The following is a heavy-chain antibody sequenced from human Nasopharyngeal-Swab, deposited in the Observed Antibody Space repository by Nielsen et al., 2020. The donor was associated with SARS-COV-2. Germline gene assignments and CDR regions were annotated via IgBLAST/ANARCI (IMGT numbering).Heavy chain of an antibody. D-gene: IGHD6-25*01. CDR2: IYYSGST. CDR3: ARRITATSTGFDY. J-gene: IGHJ4*02. Sequence: SETLSLTCTVSGGSMSKYYWSWIRQLPGEGLEWNGFIYYSGSTNYNPSLESRITISEDTSKNQFSLKLSSVTAADTAMYYCARRITATSTGFDYWGQGTLVTVSS. CDR1: GGSMSKYY. V-gene: IGHV4-59*01.